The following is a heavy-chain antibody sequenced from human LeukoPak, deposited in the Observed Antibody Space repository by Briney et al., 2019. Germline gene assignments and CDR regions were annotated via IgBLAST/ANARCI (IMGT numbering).Heavy chain of an antibody. CDR1: GFIFSTYA. D-gene: IGHD2-15*01. V-gene: IGHV3-30*04. CDR3: ARQYCGAGSCHDDAFDI. CDR2: ISYHGRDQ. Sequence: PGGSLRLSCAASGFIFSTYAMHWVRQAPGKGLEWVAVISYHGRDQYYADSVRGRFTISRDNSKSTLSLQMNSLRAEDTAVYYCARQYCGAGSCHDDAFDIWGQATMVTVSS. J-gene: IGHJ3*02.